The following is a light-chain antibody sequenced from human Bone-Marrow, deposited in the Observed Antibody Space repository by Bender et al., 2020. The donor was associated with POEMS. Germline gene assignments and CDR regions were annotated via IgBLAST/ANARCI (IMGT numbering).Light chain of an antibody. V-gene: IGLV2-14*02. Sequence: QSALTQPASVSGSPGQSVTISCTGTSSDVGSYDLVSWYQQHPGKAPKLMIYEDSKRPSGVSNRFSGSKSGNTASLTISGLHTEDEADYYCSSYTSSSLLVFGGGTKLTVL. CDR3: SSYTSSSLLV. J-gene: IGLJ3*02. CDR2: EDS. CDR1: SSDVGSYDL.